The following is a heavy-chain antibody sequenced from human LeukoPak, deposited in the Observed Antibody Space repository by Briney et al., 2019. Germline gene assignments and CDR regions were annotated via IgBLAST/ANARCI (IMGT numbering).Heavy chain of an antibody. Sequence: GGSLRLSCAASGFTFSSYAMSWVRQAPGKGLEWVAVISYDGSNKYYADSVKGRFTISRDNSKNTLYLQMNSLRAEDTAVYYCARADTAMVRPFDYWGQGTLVTVSS. CDR3: ARADTAMVRPFDY. CDR1: GFTFSSYA. J-gene: IGHJ4*02. V-gene: IGHV3-30*04. CDR2: ISYDGSNK. D-gene: IGHD5-18*01.